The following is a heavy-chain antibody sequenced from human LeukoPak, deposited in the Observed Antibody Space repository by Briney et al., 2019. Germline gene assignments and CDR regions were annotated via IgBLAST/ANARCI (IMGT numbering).Heavy chain of an antibody. CDR1: GGSISSYH. D-gene: IGHD2-15*01. CDR3: ARDNRCSGGSCYTSYFDY. CDR2: IYTSGST. J-gene: IGHJ4*02. V-gene: IGHV4-4*07. Sequence: SATLSLTCTVSGGSISSYHWRWIRQPAGEGLEWIGRIYTSGSTNYNPSIKSRATMSVDTSKNQFSLKLSSVTAGDTVVYYCARDNRCSGGSCYTSYFDYWGQGTLVTVSS.